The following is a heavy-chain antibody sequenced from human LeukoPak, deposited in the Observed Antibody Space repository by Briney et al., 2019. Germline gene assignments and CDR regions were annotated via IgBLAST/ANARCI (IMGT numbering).Heavy chain of an antibody. CDR1: GFIFSIDS. J-gene: IGHJ4*02. D-gene: IGHD1-26*01. CDR3: ASLHGLLGKN. Sequence: GGSLRDSCAASGFIFSIDSMGWVRQAPGKGLEWISYTTGSSSSTHYADSVKGRFTIFRDNVKNSLYLQMTSLRAEDTAVYYCASLHGLLGKNWGQGTLVTVSS. V-gene: IGHV3-48*01. CDR2: TTGSSSST.